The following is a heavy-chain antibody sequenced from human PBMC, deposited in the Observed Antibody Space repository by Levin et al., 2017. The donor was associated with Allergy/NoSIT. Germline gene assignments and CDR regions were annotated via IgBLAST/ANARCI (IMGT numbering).Heavy chain of an antibody. V-gene: IGHV3-64D*06. J-gene: IGHJ3*02. D-gene: IGHD6-19*01. Sequence: GGSLRLSCSASGFTFSSYAMHWVRQAPGKGLEYVSAISSNGGSTYYADSVKGRFTISRDNSKNTLYLQMSSLRAEDTAVYYCVKDSRQWLEDEHAFDIWGQGTMVTVSS. CDR2: ISSNGGST. CDR3: VKDSRQWLEDEHAFDI. CDR1: GFTFSSYA.